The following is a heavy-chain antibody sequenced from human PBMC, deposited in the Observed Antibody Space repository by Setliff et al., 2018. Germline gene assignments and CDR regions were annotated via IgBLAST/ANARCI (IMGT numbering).Heavy chain of an antibody. Sequence: ASVKVSCKASGYTFTSYAMNWVRQAPGQGLEWMGWINXXXXXXXXXXXXXXXFVFXXDTSVSTAYLQISSLKAEDTAVYYCARGPLHYDFWSGYYTVSWFDPWGQGTLVTVSS. J-gene: IGHJ5*02. D-gene: IGHD3-3*01. CDR3: ARGPLHYDFWSGYYTVSWFDP. V-gene: IGHV7-4-1*02. CDR1: GYTFTSYA. CDR2: INXXXXXX.